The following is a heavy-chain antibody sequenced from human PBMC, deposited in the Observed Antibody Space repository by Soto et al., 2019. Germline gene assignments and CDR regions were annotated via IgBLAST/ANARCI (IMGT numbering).Heavy chain of an antibody. D-gene: IGHD3-22*01. J-gene: IGHJ4*02. Sequence: EVQLVESGGGLVQPGGSLRLSCAASGFTFSSYSMNWVRQAPGKGLEWVSYISSSSSTIYYADSVKGRFTISRDNAKNSLYLQMNSLRDEDTAVYYCARAAHYDSSGYYFLFDYWGQGTLVTVSS. CDR1: GFTFSSYS. V-gene: IGHV3-48*02. CDR3: ARAAHYDSSGYYFLFDY. CDR2: ISSSSSTI.